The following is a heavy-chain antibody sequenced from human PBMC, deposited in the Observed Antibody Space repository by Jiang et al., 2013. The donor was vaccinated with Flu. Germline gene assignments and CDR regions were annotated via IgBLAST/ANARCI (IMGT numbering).Heavy chain of an antibody. CDR1: GGSISSYH. CDR3: ARYRVPQT. Sequence: GSGLVKPSETLSLTCTVSGGSISSYHWSWIRQPPGKGLEWIGYIDYSGSTNYNLSLKSRVTISVDTSKNQFSLKLRSVTAADTAVYYCARYRVPQTWGQGTLVTVSS. J-gene: IGHJ5*02. V-gene: IGHV4-59*01. D-gene: IGHD1-14*01. CDR2: IDYSGST.